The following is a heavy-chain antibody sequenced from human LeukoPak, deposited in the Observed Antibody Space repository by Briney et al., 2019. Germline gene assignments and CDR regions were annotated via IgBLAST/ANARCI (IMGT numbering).Heavy chain of an antibody. CDR1: GGPISSSSYY. CDR3: ARVPFGGESIWFGEFLTVKQCYFDY. V-gene: IGHV4-39*01. J-gene: IGHJ4*02. D-gene: IGHD3-10*01. CDR2: IYYSGST. Sequence: SETLSLTCTVSGGPISSSSYYWGWIRQPPGKGLEWIGSIYYSGSTYYNPSLKSRVTISVDTSKNQFSLKLSSVTAADTAVYYCARVPFGGESIWFGEFLTVKQCYFDYWGQGTLVTVSS.